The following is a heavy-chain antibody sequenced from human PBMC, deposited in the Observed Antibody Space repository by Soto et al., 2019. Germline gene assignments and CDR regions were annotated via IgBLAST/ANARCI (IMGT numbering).Heavy chain of an antibody. V-gene: IGHV1-2*04. J-gene: IGHJ6*02. D-gene: IGHD5-12*01. CDR2: INPNSGGT. CDR3: ARDRGYSGYESDLTIYYYSYDMDV. Sequence: SSVQVSCKASGYTFTGYYMHWVRRAPGQGLEGMGWINPNSGGTNYAQQFPGWVTMTRDTSISTAYMELSRMRSDDTAVYYCARDRGYSGYESDLTIYYYSYDMDVWGQGTTVTVSS. CDR1: GYTFTGYY.